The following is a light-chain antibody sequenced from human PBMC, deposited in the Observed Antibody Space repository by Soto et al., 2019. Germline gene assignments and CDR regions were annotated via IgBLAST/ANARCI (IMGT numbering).Light chain of an antibody. J-gene: IGKJ1*01. CDR2: GAS. CDR1: QSVSNN. CDR3: QQYNNWPWT. V-gene: IGKV3-15*01. Sequence: EIGMTQSPATLSVSPGERATVSWWASQSVSNNLAWYQQKPGQAPRLLIYGASTRATSIAARFSGSGYGTEFNLTISSLQSEDFAVYYCQQYNNWPWTFGQGTKVDIK.